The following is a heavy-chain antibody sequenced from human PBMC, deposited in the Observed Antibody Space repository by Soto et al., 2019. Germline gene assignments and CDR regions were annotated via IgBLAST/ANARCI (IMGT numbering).Heavy chain of an antibody. CDR1: GFPFSDYY. D-gene: IGHD2-21*01. Sequence: GSLRLSCAISGFPFSDYYMSWIRQAPGKGLEWLSHISPKSTYRNYADSVKGRFTISRDNTKSSLFLQMNSLGVEDTAVYYCTRGGGGGLFEHWGQGVLVTVSS. V-gene: IGHV3-11*06. CDR2: ISPKSTYR. CDR3: TRGGGGGLFEH. J-gene: IGHJ4*02.